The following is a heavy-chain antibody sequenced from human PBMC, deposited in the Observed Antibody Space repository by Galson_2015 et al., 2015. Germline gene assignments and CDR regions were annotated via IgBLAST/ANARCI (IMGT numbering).Heavy chain of an antibody. D-gene: IGHD2-2*01. CDR1: GYTFTSYY. J-gene: IGHJ4*02. CDR3: ARSNCSSTSCWAFDY. V-gene: IGHV1-2*04. Sequence: SVKVSCKASGYTFTSYYMHWVRQAPGQGLEWMGWINPNSGGTNYAQKFQGWVTMTRDTSISTAYMELSRLRSDDTAVYYCARSNCSSTSCWAFDYWGQGTLVTVSS. CDR2: INPNSGGT.